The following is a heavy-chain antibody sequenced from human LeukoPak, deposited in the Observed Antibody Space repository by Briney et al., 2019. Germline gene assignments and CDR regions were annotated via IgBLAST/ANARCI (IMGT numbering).Heavy chain of an antibody. CDR2: ISGSGGST. J-gene: IGHJ1*01. CDR1: GFTFSSYA. CDR3: AKPGTGVTTVVTWGYFQH. Sequence: GGSLRLSCAASGFTFSSYAMSWVRQAPGKGLEWVSAISGSGGSTYYADSVKGRFTISRDNSKNTLYLQMNSLRAEDTAVYYCAKPGTGVTTVVTWGYFQHWGQGTLVTVSS. D-gene: IGHD4-23*01. V-gene: IGHV3-23*01.